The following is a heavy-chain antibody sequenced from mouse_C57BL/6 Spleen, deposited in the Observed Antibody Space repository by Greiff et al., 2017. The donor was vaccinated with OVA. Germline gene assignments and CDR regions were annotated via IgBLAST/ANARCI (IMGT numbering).Heavy chain of an antibody. CDR1: GYAFSSSW. V-gene: IGHV1-82*01. J-gene: IGHJ2*01. D-gene: IGHD1-1*01. CDR2: IYPGDGDT. CDR3: ARDITTVRFDY. Sequence: QVQLQQSGPELVKPGASVKISCKASGYAFSSSWMNWVKQRPGKGLEWIGRIYPGDGDTNYNGKFKGKATLTADKSSSTAYMQLSSLTSEDSAVYFCARDITTVRFDYWGQGTTLTVAS.